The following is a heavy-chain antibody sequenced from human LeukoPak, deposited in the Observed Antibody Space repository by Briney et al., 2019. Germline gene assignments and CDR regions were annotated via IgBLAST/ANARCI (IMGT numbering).Heavy chain of an antibody. CDR3: AGHSGWYRWG. Sequence: SSETLSLTCTVSGGSISSYYWSWIRQPPGRGLEWIGYIYYSGSTNYNPSLKSRVTISVDTSKNQFSLKLSSVTAADTAVYYCAGHSGWYRWGWGQGTLVTVSS. CDR1: GGSISSYY. CDR2: IYYSGST. J-gene: IGHJ4*02. D-gene: IGHD6-19*01. V-gene: IGHV4-59*08.